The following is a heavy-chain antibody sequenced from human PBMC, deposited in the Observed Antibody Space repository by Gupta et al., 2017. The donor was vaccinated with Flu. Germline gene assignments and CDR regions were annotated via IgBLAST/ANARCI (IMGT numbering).Heavy chain of an antibody. J-gene: IGHJ5*02. CDR1: VGSFSGYY. Sequence: QVQLQQWGAGLLKPSESLSLTCAVYVGSFSGYYWGWIRQPPGKGLEWIGEINHSGRNNYNPALKSRVTISVDTSKNQLSLKLSCLTAADTAVYYCATGRAAAAGGWLDPWGQGTLVTVSS. CDR3: ATGRAAAAGGWLDP. D-gene: IGHD6-13*01. CDR2: INHSGRN. V-gene: IGHV4-34*01.